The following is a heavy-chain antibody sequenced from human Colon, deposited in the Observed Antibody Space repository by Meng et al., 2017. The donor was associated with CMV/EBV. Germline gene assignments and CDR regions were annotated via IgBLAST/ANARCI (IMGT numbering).Heavy chain of an antibody. Sequence: QVQLQESGPGLAMPSETLSLTCTVSGGAIMGHYWTWIRRPAGEGLEWLGRIYSNGRIDENYSLRSRVTISVDTSKNQLSLRLTSVTAADTAVYYCGRAGARGVPIDVWGRGTLVTVSS. CDR2: IYSNGRI. V-gene: IGHV4-4*07. D-gene: IGHD3-10*01. CDR3: GRAGARGVPIDV. CDR1: GGAIMGHY. J-gene: IGHJ1*01.